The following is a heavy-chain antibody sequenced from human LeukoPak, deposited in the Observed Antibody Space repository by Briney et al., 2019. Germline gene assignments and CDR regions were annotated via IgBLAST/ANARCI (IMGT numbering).Heavy chain of an antibody. D-gene: IGHD5-18*01. CDR2: ISGSGGST. V-gene: IGHV3-23*01. Sequence: PGGSLRLSCAASGFTCSNYGMSWVRQGPGKGLELVSAISGSGGSTYYADSVKGRFTISRDNSRNTVYLQMNSLRAEDTAVYYCAKETGDSYGKYYFDYWGQGTLVTVSS. J-gene: IGHJ4*02. CDR1: GFTCSNYG. CDR3: AKETGDSYGKYYFDY.